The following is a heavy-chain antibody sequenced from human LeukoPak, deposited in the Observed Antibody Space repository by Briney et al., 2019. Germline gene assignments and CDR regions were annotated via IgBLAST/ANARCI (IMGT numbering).Heavy chain of an antibody. CDR3: ARGMGYSSSYPFDA. CDR2: INESGST. D-gene: IGHD6-13*01. V-gene: IGHV4-34*01. CDR1: GGSLSGYY. Sequence: PSETLSLTCGVYGGSLSGYYWSWIRQPPGKGLEWIGEINESGSTNYNPSLKSRVIISEDTSKNHFSLKLSSVTAADTAVYYCARGMGYSSSYPFDAWGQGTLVIVSS. J-gene: IGHJ5*02.